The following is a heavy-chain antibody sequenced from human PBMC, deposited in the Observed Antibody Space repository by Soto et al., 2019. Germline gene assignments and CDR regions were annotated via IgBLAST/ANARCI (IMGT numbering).Heavy chain of an antibody. V-gene: IGHV5-51*01. CDR2: IYPGDSDT. D-gene: IGHD3-10*01. CDR1: GYSFTSYW. CDR3: ARMAYREVRGVNYGMDV. J-gene: IGHJ6*02. Sequence: PGEPMKISCKGSGYSFTSYWIGWVRQMPGKGLEWMGIIYPGDSDTRYSPSFQGQVTISADKSISTAYLQWSSLKASDTALYYCARMAYREVRGVNYGMDVWGQGTTVTVSS.